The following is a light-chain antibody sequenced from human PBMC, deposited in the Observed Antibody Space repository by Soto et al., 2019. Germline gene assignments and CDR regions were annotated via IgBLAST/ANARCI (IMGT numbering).Light chain of an antibody. J-gene: IGKJ5*01. CDR3: QQYNNWPPIT. CDR2: AVS. CDR1: QSVGRT. V-gene: IGKV3-15*01. Sequence: EILMTQSPATLSVSPGDRATLSCRASQSVGRTLAWYRQKPGQAPSLLIYAVSTRATGVPARFRGSGSGTESTLTISSLQSEDFAVYYCQQYNNWPPITFGQGTRLEI.